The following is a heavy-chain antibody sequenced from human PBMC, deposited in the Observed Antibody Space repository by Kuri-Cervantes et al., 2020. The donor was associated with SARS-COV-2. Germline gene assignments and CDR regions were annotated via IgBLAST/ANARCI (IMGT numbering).Heavy chain of an antibody. CDR1: GGSISSYY. Sequence: SETLSLICTVAGGSISSYYWSWIRQPPGKGLEWIGYIYYSGSTNYNPSLKSRVTISVDTSKNQFSLKLSSVTAADTAVYYCARGWDYGSGSYYPRGDYGMDVWGQGTTVTVSS. J-gene: IGHJ6*02. CDR2: IYYSGST. CDR3: ARGWDYGSGSYYPRGDYGMDV. V-gene: IGHV4-59*01. D-gene: IGHD3-10*01.